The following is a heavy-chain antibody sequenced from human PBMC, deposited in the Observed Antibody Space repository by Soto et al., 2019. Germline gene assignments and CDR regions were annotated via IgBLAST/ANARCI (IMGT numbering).Heavy chain of an antibody. Sequence: GGSLRLSCAASGFTVSSNYMSWVRQAPGKGLEWVSVIYSGGSTYYADSVKGRFTISRDNSKNTLYLQMNSLRAEDTAVYYCASSGYLDYIWGSYPGKLYYFDYWGQGTLVTVSS. V-gene: IGHV3-66*01. J-gene: IGHJ4*02. D-gene: IGHD3-16*02. CDR3: ASSGYLDYIWGSYPGKLYYFDY. CDR2: IYSGGST. CDR1: GFTVSSNY.